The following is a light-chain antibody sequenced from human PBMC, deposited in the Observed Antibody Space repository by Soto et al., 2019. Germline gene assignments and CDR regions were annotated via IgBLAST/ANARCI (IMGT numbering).Light chain of an antibody. Sequence: DVVMTQSPLSLPVTLGQPASISCRSSQSLVYSDGNTYLNWFQQRPGQSPRRLIYNVSKRDSGVPDRFSGSGSGPDFTLKISRVEAEDVGGYYCMQGTHWPPITFGQGTRLEIK. CDR3: MQGTHWPPIT. CDR1: QSLVYSDGNTY. V-gene: IGKV2-30*01. CDR2: NVS. J-gene: IGKJ5*01.